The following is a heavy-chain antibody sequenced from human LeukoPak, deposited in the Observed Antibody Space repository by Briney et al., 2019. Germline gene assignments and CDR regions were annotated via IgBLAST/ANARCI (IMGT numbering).Heavy chain of an antibody. CDR1: GYTFTGYY. D-gene: IGHD6-13*01. J-gene: IGHJ4*02. V-gene: IGHV1-2*02. CDR3: ARDYSSSWYLPDY. Sequence: ASVKVSCKASGYTFTGYYMHWVRQAPGQGLEWMGWINPNSGGTNYAQKFQGRVTMTRDTSISAAYMELSRLRSDDTAVYYWARDYSSSWYLPDYWGQGTLVTVSS. CDR2: INPNSGGT.